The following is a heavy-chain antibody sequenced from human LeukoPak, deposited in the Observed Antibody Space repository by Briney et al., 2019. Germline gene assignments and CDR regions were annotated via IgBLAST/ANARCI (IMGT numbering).Heavy chain of an antibody. CDR3: AKDSCSGGSCYSRFDP. CDR1: GFTFDDYA. CDR2: ISWNSGSI. D-gene: IGHD2-15*01. J-gene: IGHJ5*02. V-gene: IGHV3-9*01. Sequence: GGSLRLSCAASGFTFDDYAMHWVRQAPGKGLEWVSGISWNSGSIGHADSVKGRFTISRDNAKNSLYLQMNSLRAEDTAVCYCAKDSCSGGSCYSRFDPWGQGTLVTVSS.